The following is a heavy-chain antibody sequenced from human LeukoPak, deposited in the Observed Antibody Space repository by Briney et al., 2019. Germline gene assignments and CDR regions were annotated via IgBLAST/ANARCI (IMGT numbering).Heavy chain of an antibody. CDR2: INGDGSTT. CDR3: ATGNYYDSRGYYTFGH. D-gene: IGHD3-22*01. V-gene: IGHV3-74*01. Sequence: GGSLRLSCAASGFTFSRYWMHWVRQAPGKGLVWVSRINGDGSTTSYADSVKGGFTISRDNAKSTLYLQMNSLRAEDTAVYYCATGNYYDSRGYYTFGHWGQGTLVAVSS. CDR1: GFTFSRYW. J-gene: IGHJ1*01.